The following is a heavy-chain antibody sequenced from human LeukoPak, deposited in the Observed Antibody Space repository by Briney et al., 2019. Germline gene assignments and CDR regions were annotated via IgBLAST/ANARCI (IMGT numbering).Heavy chain of an antibody. V-gene: IGHV4-30-4*08. Sequence: SQTLSLTCTVSGGSISSGDYYWSWIRQPPGKGLEWIGYIYYSGSTYYNPSLKSRVTISVDTSKNQFSLKLSSVTAADTAVYYCARARWELFSAFDIWGQGTMVTVSS. CDR2: IYYSGST. J-gene: IGHJ3*02. CDR1: GGSISSGDYY. CDR3: ARARWELFSAFDI. D-gene: IGHD1-26*01.